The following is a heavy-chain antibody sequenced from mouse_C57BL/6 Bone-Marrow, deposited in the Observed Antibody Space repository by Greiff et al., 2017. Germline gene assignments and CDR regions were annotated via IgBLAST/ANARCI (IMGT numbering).Heavy chain of an antibody. CDR1: GYTFTSYG. D-gene: IGHD1-1*01. J-gene: IGHJ3*01. CDR2: IYPRSGNT. Sequence: QVQLQQSGAELARPGASVKLSCKASGYTFTSYGISWVKQRTGQGLEWIGEIYPRSGNTYYNEKFKGKATLTADKSSSTAYMELRRLTSEDSAVYFCAREGNYYGSFAYWGQGTLVTVAA. V-gene: IGHV1-81*01. CDR3: AREGNYYGSFAY.